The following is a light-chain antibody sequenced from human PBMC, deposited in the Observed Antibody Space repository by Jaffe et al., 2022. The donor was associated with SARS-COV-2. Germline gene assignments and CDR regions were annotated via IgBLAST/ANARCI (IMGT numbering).Light chain of an antibody. CDR3: LQAYTFPRT. J-gene: IGKJ1*01. V-gene: IGKV1-12*01. Sequence: DIQMTQSPSSVSASVGDRVTITCRASQGISDWLAWYQQKPGRAPKLLIYAASTLQSGVPSRFSGSGSGTDFTLIISSLQPEDFASYYCLQAYTFPRTFGQGTKVEVK. CDR2: AAS. CDR1: QGISDW.